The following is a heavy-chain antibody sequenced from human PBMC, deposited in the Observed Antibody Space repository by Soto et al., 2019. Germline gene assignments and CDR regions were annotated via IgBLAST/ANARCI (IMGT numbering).Heavy chain of an antibody. CDR1: GFTFSSYA. D-gene: IGHD3-22*01. V-gene: IGHV3-23*01. CDR2: ISGSGGST. J-gene: IGHJ4*02. CDR3: AKGGIDYYDSSGYYYVDY. Sequence: GGSLRLSCAASGFTFSSYAMSWVRQAPGKGLEWVSAISGSGGSTYYADSVKGRFTISRDNSKNTLYLQMNSLRAEDTAVYYCAKGGIDYYDSSGYYYVDYWGQGTLVTVSS.